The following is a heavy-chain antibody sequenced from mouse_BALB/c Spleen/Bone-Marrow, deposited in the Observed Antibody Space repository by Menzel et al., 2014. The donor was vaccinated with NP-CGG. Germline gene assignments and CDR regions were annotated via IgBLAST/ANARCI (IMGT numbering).Heavy chain of an antibody. CDR2: ISNGGGST. D-gene: IGHD2-10*02. J-gene: IGHJ4*01. CDR1: GFTFSSYT. Sequence: EVKLVESGGGLVQPGGSLKLSCAASGFTFSSYTMSWVRRTPEKRLEWVAYISNGGGSTYYPDTVKGRFTISRDNAKNTLYLQMSSLKSEDTAMYYRARRVWSRGGDYWGQGTSVTVSS. V-gene: IGHV5-12-2*01. CDR3: ARRVWSRGGDY.